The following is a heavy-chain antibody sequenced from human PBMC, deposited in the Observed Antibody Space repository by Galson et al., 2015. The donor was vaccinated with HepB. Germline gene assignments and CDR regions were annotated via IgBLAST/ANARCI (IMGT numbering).Heavy chain of an antibody. D-gene: IGHD3-22*01. CDR1: GFTFDDYA. CDR2: ISWNSGSI. CDR3: AKDPYYYDSSGFDY. Sequence: SLRLSCAASGFTFDDYAMHWVRQAPGKGLEWVSGISWNSGSIGYADSVKGRFTISRDNAKNSLYLQMNSLRAEDTALYYCAKDPYYYDSSGFDYWGQGTLVTVSS. J-gene: IGHJ4*02. V-gene: IGHV3-9*01.